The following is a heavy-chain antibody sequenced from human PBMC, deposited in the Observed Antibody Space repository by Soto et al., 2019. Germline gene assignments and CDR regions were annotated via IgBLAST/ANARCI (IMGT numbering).Heavy chain of an antibody. V-gene: IGHV4-59*08. J-gene: IGHJ3*02. D-gene: IGHD4-17*01. CDR2: IYYSGST. CDR1: GGSISRYY. Sequence: LSLTCTVSGGSISRYYWSWIRQPPGKGLEWIGYIYYSGSTNYNPSLKSRVTISVDTSKNQFSLKLSSVTAADTAVYYCALTTALLDAFDIWGQGTVVT. CDR3: ALTTALLDAFDI.